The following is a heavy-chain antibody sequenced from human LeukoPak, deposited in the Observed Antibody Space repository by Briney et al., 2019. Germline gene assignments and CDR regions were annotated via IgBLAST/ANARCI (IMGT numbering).Heavy chain of an antibody. CDR1: CDSISSVAYF. D-gene: IGHD3-10*01. CDR2: IFHPGST. Sequence: SETLSLTCVVSCDSISSVAYFYSWIPQPPGKGLEWIGYIFHPGSTFYNPSPKSRLTISVDNSINQFSLRLSSVTAADTAVYYCVRELWFANAPGPWLVPWGQGTLVTVSS. J-gene: IGHJ5*02. CDR3: VRELWFANAPGPWLVP. V-gene: IGHV4-30-2*01.